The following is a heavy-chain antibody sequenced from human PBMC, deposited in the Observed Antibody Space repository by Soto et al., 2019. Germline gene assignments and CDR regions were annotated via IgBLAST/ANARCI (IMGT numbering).Heavy chain of an antibody. V-gene: IGHV3-73*01. J-gene: IGHJ5*02. CDR1: RFTFSGSA. D-gene: IGHD3-22*01. Sequence: PGGSLRLSCAASRFTFSGSAMHWVRQASGKGLEWVGRIRSKANSYATAYAASVKGRFTISRDDSKNTAYLQMNSLKTEDTAVYYCTRLEPYYYDSSGSLFDPWGQGTLVTVSS. CDR3: TRLEPYYYDSSGSLFDP. CDR2: IRSKANSYAT.